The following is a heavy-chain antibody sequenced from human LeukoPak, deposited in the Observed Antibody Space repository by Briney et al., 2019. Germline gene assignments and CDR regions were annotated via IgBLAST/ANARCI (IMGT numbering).Heavy chain of an antibody. Sequence: PGGSLRLSCAACGFTFTTYWMTWVRQAPGKGLEWVACINEDGSEKYYVGSVKGRFTISRDNAKNSLYLQMNNLRAEDTAVYYCARDPGRGGSYFDYWGQGTLVTVSS. CDR3: ARDPGRGGSYFDY. CDR1: GFTFTTYW. D-gene: IGHD1-26*01. J-gene: IGHJ4*02. CDR2: INEDGSEK. V-gene: IGHV3-7*01.